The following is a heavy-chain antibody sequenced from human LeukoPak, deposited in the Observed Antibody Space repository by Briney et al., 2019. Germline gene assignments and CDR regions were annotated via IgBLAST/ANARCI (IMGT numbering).Heavy chain of an antibody. D-gene: IGHD3-22*01. V-gene: IGHV3-30-3*01. Sequence: GGSLRLSCAASGFTFSSYAMHWVRQAPGKGLEWVAVISYDGSNKYYADSVKGRFTISRDNSKNTLYLQMNSLRAEDTAVYYCARDALNYDSSGYYDYWGQGTLVTVSS. CDR1: GFTFSSYA. CDR2: ISYDGSNK. J-gene: IGHJ4*02. CDR3: ARDALNYDSSGYYDY.